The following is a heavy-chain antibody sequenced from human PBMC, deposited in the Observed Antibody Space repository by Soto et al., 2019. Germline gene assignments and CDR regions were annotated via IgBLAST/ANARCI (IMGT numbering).Heavy chain of an antibody. CDR1: GYPVTAYY. J-gene: IGHJ3*02. D-gene: IGHD3-3*01. Sequence: QLHLVQSGAVVKKPGASVTVSCSASGYPVTAYYMHWVRQAPGRGLEWMGGINPATGAAKYTQTFRGRVTMPRDTSTSTVFLELAGLTSGDTAGFYCARGGGVGVAGSAAFDMWGQGTLVTVSS. V-gene: IGHV1-2*02. CDR2: INPATGAA. CDR3: ARGGGVGVAGSAAFDM.